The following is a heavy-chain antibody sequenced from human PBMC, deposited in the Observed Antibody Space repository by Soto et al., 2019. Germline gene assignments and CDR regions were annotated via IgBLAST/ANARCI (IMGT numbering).Heavy chain of an antibody. CDR3: AKDRERARVLWFPMDV. D-gene: IGHD3-10*01. V-gene: IGHV3-23*01. CDR1: GFTFSSYA. Sequence: EVQLLESGGGLVQPGGSLRLSCAASGFTFSSYAMSWVRQAPGKGLEWVSAISGSGGSTYYADSVKGRFTISRDNSKNTLYLQMNSLRAEDTAVYCCAKDRERARVLWFPMDVWGKGTTVTVSS. J-gene: IGHJ6*03. CDR2: ISGSGGST.